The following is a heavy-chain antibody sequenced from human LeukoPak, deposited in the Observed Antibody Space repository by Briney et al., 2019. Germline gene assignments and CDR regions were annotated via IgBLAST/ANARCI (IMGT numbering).Heavy chain of an antibody. CDR3: AKWGDYDVLTGYYDSDY. Sequence: GGSLRLSCAASGFTYSNYAMSWVRQAPGKGLEWVSAVSGRDTSTYYTDSVKGRFTISRDNSKNTLYLQMNSLSAKDTAIYYCAKWGDYDVLTGYYDSDYWGQGTLVTVSS. V-gene: IGHV3-23*01. CDR1: GFTYSNYA. J-gene: IGHJ4*02. D-gene: IGHD3-9*01. CDR2: VSGRDTST.